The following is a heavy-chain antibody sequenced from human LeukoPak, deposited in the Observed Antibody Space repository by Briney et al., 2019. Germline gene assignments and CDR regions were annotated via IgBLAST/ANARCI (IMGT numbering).Heavy chain of an antibody. CDR3: ARGGSTSYREFLYNWFDP. J-gene: IGHJ5*02. D-gene: IGHD3-10*01. CDR1: GGSISSYY. Sequence: SETLSLTCTVSGGSISSYYWSWIRQPPGKGLKWIGYIYYSGSTNYNPSLKSRVTISVDTSKNQFSLKLSSVTAADTAVYYCARGGSTSYREFLYNWFDPWGQEPWSPSPQ. V-gene: IGHV4-59*01. CDR2: IYYSGST.